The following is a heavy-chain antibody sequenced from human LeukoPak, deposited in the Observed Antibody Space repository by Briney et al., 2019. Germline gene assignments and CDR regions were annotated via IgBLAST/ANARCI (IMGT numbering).Heavy chain of an antibody. CDR2: INHSATT. J-gene: IGHJ4*02. CDR1: GFSINSAYY. Sequence: SETLSLTCTVSGFSINSAYYWGLIRQPPGKGKEWIGAINHSATTYHNPSLKSRVTISVDTSNNQFSLRLSYVTAADTAVYYCARLPRSVFGVDYIDYWGQGILVTVSS. V-gene: IGHV4-38-2*02. CDR3: ARLPRSVFGVDYIDY. D-gene: IGHD3-3*01.